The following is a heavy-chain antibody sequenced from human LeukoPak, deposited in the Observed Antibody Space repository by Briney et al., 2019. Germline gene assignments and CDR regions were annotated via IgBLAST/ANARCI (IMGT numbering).Heavy chain of an antibody. D-gene: IGHD6-13*01. CDR1: RFTFSSYA. Sequence: GGSLRLSCAAPRFTFSSYAMSWVRQAPGKGLEWVSTISGTGGSTFYADSVKGRFTISRDNSKNTLYLQMDSLRVEDTAVYFCAKDWGIAAVASQWFFGLWGRGTLVTVSS. V-gene: IGHV3-23*01. CDR3: AKDWGIAAVASQWFFGL. CDR2: ISGTGGST. J-gene: IGHJ2*01.